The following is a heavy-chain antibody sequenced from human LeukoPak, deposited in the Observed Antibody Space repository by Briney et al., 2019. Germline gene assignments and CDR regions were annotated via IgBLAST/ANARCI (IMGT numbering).Heavy chain of an antibody. Sequence: GESLKISCKGSGYSFTSYWIGWVRQMPGKGLEWMGIVYPGDSDIRYSPSFQGQVTFSADKSISTAYLQWSSLKASDTAMYYCARSAAVAGPDAEYFQHWGQGTLVTVSS. V-gene: IGHV5-51*01. D-gene: IGHD2-15*01. CDR3: ARSAAVAGPDAEYFQH. CDR2: VYPGDSDI. J-gene: IGHJ1*01. CDR1: GYSFTSYW.